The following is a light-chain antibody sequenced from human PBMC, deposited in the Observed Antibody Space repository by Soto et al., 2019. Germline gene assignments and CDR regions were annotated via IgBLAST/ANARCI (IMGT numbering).Light chain of an antibody. CDR3: QQYDYYCT. Sequence: DIQLTQSPSTLSASVGDRVTITCRASQTINTWLAWYQQKPGQAPKLLIYKASSLESGVPSRFSGSGSGTEFTLTISSLQPDDFATYYCQQYDYYCTFGGGTKVEIK. CDR2: KAS. V-gene: IGKV1-5*03. CDR1: QTINTW. J-gene: IGKJ4*01.